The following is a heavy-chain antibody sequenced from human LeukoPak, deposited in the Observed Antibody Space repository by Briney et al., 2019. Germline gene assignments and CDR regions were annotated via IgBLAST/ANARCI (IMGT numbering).Heavy chain of an antibody. D-gene: IGHD6-13*01. CDR2: IYHSGST. CDR3: ARGMGDSSSWYPFDY. J-gene: IGHJ4*02. Sequence: SETLSLTCAVSGGSISSSNWWSWVRQPPGKGLEWIGEIYHSGSTNYNPSLKSRVTISVDKSKNQFSLKLSSVTAADTAVYYCARGMGDSSSWYPFDYWGQGTLVTVSS. CDR1: GGSISSSNW. V-gene: IGHV4-4*02.